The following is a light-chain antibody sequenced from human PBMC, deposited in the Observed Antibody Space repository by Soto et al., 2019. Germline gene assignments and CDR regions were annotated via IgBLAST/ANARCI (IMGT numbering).Light chain of an antibody. Sequence: MTQSPSTLSATAGDRVTLTCRASQSISSWLAWYQQKPGKAPKVLIYKASTLKSGVPSRFSGSGAGTEFTLTICSLQPDDFATDYCQHDKSYSEAFGQGTKVDIK. CDR3: QHDKSYSEA. V-gene: IGKV1-5*03. J-gene: IGKJ1*01. CDR1: QSISSW. CDR2: KAS.